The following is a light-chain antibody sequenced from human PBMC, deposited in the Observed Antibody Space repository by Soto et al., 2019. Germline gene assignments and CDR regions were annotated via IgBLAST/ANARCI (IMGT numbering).Light chain of an antibody. CDR2: GAS. J-gene: IGKJ3*01. CDR3: QNFGDSPFT. Sequence: EIVLMQSPDTLSLSPGERATLSCRASETISSHYIAWYQQKPGQAPRLLIFGASTRATGIHDRFSGSWSGTDFTLTISRLEPEDFAVYYCQNFGDSPFTFGPGTKVDIK. CDR1: ETISSHY. V-gene: IGKV3-20*01.